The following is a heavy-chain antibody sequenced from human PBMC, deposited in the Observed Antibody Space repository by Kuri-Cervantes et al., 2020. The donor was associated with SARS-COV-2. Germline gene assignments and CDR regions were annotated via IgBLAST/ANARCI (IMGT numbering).Heavy chain of an antibody. CDR2: ISSSGSTI. D-gene: IGHD2-15*01. V-gene: IGHV3-11*01. CDR1: GFTFSDHY. CDR3: ARTGLPGWYYYYGMDV. J-gene: IGHJ6*02. Sequence: GGSLRLSCAASGFTFSDHYMSWIRQAPGKGLEWVSYISSSGSTIYYADSVKGRFTISRDNAKNSLYLQMNSLRAEDTAVYYCARTGLPGWYYYYGMDVWGQGTTVTVSS.